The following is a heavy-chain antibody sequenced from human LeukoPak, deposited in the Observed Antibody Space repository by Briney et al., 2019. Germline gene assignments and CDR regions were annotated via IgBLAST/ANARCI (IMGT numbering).Heavy chain of an antibody. D-gene: IGHD2-15*01. Sequence: GASVKVSCKASGYTFTSYGISWVRQAPGQGLEWMGCISAYNDNTNYAQKLQGRVTMTTDTSTSTAYMELRSLRSDDTAVYYCARDQPPSGSCGVYESKYCSGRLDNWFDPWGQGTLVTVSS. CDR2: ISAYNDNT. CDR3: ARDQPPSGSCGVYESKYCSGRLDNWFDP. CDR1: GYTFTSYG. J-gene: IGHJ5*02. V-gene: IGHV1-18*01.